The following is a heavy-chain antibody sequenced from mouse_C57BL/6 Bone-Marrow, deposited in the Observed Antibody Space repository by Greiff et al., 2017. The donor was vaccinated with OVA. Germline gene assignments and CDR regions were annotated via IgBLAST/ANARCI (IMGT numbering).Heavy chain of an antibody. D-gene: IGHD2-5*01. V-gene: IGHV1-18*01. CDR3: ASGAYYSKNDWYFDV. Sequence: EVKLQQSGPELVKPGASVKIPCKASGYTFTDYNMDWVKQSHGKSLEWIGDINPNNGGTIYNQKFKGKATLTVDKSSSTAYMELRSLTSEDTAVYYCASGAYYSKNDWYFDVWGTGTTVTVSS. J-gene: IGHJ1*03. CDR1: GYTFTDYN. CDR2: INPNNGGT.